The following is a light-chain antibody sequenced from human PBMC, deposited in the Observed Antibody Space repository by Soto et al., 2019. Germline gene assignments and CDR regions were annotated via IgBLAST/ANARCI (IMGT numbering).Light chain of an antibody. J-gene: IGLJ2*01. Sequence: QSVLTQPPSASGSPGQSVTISCTGTSSDVGGYNYVSCYQQHPGKAPKLMIYEVSKRPSGVPDRFSGSKSGNTASLTVSGLQAEDEADYYCSSYAGSNPVVFGGGTQLTVL. CDR1: SSDVGGYNY. CDR2: EVS. CDR3: SSYAGSNPVV. V-gene: IGLV2-8*01.